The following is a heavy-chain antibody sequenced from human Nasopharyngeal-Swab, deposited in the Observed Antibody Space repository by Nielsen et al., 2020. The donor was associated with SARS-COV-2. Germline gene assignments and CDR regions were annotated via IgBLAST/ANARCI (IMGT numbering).Heavy chain of an antibody. D-gene: IGHD6-19*01. CDR3: AREWLDYYYYYGMDV. J-gene: IGHJ6*02. V-gene: IGHV1-18*01. CDR2: ISAYNGNT. Sequence: ASVKVSCKASGYTFTSYGISWARQAPGQGLEWMGWISAYNGNTNYAQKLQGRVTMTTDTSTSTAYMELRSLRSDDTAVYYCAREWLDYYYYYGMDVWGQGTTVTVSS. CDR1: GYTFTSYG.